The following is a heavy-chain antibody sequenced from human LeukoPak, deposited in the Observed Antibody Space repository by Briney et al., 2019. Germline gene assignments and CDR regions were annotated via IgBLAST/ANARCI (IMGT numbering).Heavy chain of an antibody. CDR1: GYTFTSYA. D-gene: IGHD1/OR15-1a*01. J-gene: IGHJ6*03. CDR2: INTNTGNP. Sequence: ASAKVSCKASGYTFTSYAMNWVRQAPGQGLEWMGWINTNTGNPTYAQGFTGRFVFSLDTSVSTAYLQISSLKAEDTAVYYCASSRNNAYYYYYYMDVWGKGTTVTVSS. V-gene: IGHV7-4-1*02. CDR3: ASSRNNAYYYYYYMDV.